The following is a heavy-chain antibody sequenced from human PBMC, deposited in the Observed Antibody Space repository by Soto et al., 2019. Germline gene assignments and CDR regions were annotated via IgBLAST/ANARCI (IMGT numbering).Heavy chain of an antibody. CDR3: ARSVYDFWSGQGAFDI. J-gene: IGHJ3*02. V-gene: IGHV4-59*01. Sequence: SETLSLTCSVSGGSISGYYWSWIRQPPGKGLEWIGYIYYSGSTNYNPSLKSRVTISVDTSKNQFSLKLSSVTAADTAVYYCARSVYDFWSGQGAFDIWGQGTMVTVSS. D-gene: IGHD3-3*01. CDR1: GGSISGYY. CDR2: IYYSGST.